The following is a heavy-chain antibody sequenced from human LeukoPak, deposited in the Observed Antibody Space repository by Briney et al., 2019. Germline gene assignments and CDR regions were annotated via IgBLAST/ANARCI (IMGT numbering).Heavy chain of an antibody. CDR2: IYYSGST. CDR3: ARASSRYHYYYYYGMDV. V-gene: IGHV4-61*01. J-gene: IGHJ6*02. Sequence: SETLSPTCTVSGGSISSSSYYWSWIRQPPGKGLEWIGYIYYSGSTNYNPSLKSRVTISVDTSKNQFSLKLSSVTAADTAVYYCARASSRYHYYYYYGMDVWGQGTTVTVSS. D-gene: IGHD6-13*01. CDR1: GGSISSSSYY.